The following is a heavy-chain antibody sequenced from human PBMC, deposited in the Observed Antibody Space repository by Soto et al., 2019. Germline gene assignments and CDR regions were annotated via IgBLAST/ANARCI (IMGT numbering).Heavy chain of an antibody. J-gene: IGHJ4*02. Sequence: ASVKVSCKASGYTFTSYDISWVRQAPGQGLEWMGWISAYNGNTNYAQNLQGRVTMTTDTSTSTTYMELRSLRSDDTAVYYCARDPVAGTYFDYWGQGTLVTVPQ. V-gene: IGHV1-18*01. CDR2: ISAYNGNT. CDR1: GYTFTSYD. CDR3: ARDPVAGTYFDY. D-gene: IGHD6-19*01.